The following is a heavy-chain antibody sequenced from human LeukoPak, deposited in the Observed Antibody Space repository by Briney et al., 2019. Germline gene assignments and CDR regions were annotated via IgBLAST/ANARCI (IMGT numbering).Heavy chain of an antibody. D-gene: IGHD3-22*01. CDR1: GYTFTSYG. V-gene: IGHV1-18*01. J-gene: IGHJ4*02. CDR2: ISAYNGNT. CDR3: ARDAEYYYDSSGYYDFDY. Sequence: GASVKVSCKASGYTFTSYGISWVRQAPGQGLEWMGWISAYNGNTNYARKLQGRVTMTTDTSTSTAYMELRSLRSDDTAVYYCARDAEYYYDSSGYYDFDYWGQGTLVTVSS.